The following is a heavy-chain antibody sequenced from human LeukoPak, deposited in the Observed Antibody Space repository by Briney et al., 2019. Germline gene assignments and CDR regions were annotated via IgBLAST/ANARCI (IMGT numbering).Heavy chain of an antibody. V-gene: IGHV5-51*01. CDR3: AIVVVTARGPRGYFQH. CDR2: IYPGDSDT. J-gene: IGHJ1*01. D-gene: IGHD2-21*02. Sequence: GESLKISCQGSGYSFTSYWIGWVRQMPGKGLEWMGIIYPGDSDTRYSPSFQGQVTISADKSISTAYLQWSSLKASDTAMYYCAIVVVTARGPRGYFQHWGQGTLVTVSS. CDR1: GYSFTSYW.